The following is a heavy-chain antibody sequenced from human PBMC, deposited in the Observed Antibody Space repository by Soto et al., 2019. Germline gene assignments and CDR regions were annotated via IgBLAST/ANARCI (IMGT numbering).Heavy chain of an antibody. CDR3: ARELYDYVWGSYPYPNWFDP. CDR1: GGSFSGYY. D-gene: IGHD3-16*02. J-gene: IGHJ5*02. Sequence: WATLSLTCAVYGGSFSGYYWSWIRQPPGKGLEWIGEINHSGSTNYNPSLKSRVTISVDTSKNQFSLKLSSVTAADTAVYYCARELYDYVWGSYPYPNWFDPWGQGTLVTVSS. V-gene: IGHV4-34*01. CDR2: INHSGST.